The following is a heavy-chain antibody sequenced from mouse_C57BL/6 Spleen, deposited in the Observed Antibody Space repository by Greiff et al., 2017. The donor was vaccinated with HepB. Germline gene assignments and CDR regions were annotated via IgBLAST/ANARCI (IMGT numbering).Heavy chain of an antibody. CDR2: INPNYGTT. V-gene: IGHV1-39*01. CDR1: GYSFTDYN. J-gene: IGHJ4*01. Sequence: EVQLQQSGPELVKPGASVKISCKASGYSFTDYNMNWVKQSNGKSLEWIGVINPNYGTTSYNQKFKGKATLTVDQSSSTAYRQLNSLPSEDSAVYYCARRDWANYYAMDYWGQGTSVTVSS. D-gene: IGHD4-1*01. CDR3: ARRDWANYYAMDY.